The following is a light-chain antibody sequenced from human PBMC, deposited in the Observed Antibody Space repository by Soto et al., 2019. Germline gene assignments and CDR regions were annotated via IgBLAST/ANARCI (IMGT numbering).Light chain of an antibody. CDR3: CSYAASGSLL. J-gene: IGLJ2*01. V-gene: IGLV2-23*02. CDR2: EVN. Sequence: QSVLTQPAFVAGSPGQSITISCTGTSSDVGLYNLVSWYQQHPGKAPKFMIYEVNKRSSGISFRFSGSKSGNTASLTISGLQAEDEADYYCCSYAASGSLLFGGGTKVTVL. CDR1: SSDVGLYNL.